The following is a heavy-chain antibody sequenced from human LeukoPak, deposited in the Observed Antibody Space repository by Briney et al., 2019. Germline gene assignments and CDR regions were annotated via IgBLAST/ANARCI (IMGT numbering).Heavy chain of an antibody. J-gene: IGHJ4*02. Sequence: GGSLRLSCAASGFTFSSYALSWVRQAPGKGLEWVSAISGSGGSTYYADSVKGRFTISRDNSKNTLYLQMNSLRAEDTAVYYCARGIAVADNFDYWGQGTLVTVSS. V-gene: IGHV3-23*01. CDR2: ISGSGGST. CDR3: ARGIAVADNFDY. CDR1: GFTFSSYA. D-gene: IGHD6-19*01.